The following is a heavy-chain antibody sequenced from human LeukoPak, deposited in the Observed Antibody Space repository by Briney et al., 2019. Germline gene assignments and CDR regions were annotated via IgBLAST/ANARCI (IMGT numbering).Heavy chain of an antibody. D-gene: IGHD3-22*01. Sequence: SVKVSCKASGFSFTSSAMQWLRQARGQRLEWIGWIVVGSGNTNSGQKFQERVTITRDMSTRTAYMELSSLRSEDTAVYYCAASDYYFDTSHYSLDYWGQGTLVTVSS. CDR2: IVVGSGNT. CDR3: AASDYYFDTSHYSLDY. J-gene: IGHJ4*02. CDR1: GFSFTSSA. V-gene: IGHV1-58*02.